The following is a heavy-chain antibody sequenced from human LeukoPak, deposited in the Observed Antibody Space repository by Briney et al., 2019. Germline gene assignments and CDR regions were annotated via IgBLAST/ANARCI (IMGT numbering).Heavy chain of an antibody. CDR1: GGTFSSYA. V-gene: IGHV1-8*02. CDR2: MNPNSGNT. D-gene: IGHD2-2*01. Sequence: ASVKVSCKASGGTFSSYAISWVRQATGQGLEWMGWMNPNSGNTGYAQKFQGRVTMTRNTSISTAYMELSSLRSEDTAVYYCARSRLKGNWFDPWGQGTLVTVSS. J-gene: IGHJ5*02. CDR3: ARSRLKGNWFDP.